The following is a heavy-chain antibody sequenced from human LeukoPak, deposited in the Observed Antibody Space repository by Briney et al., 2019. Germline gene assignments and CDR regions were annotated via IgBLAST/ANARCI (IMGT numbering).Heavy chain of an antibody. CDR1: GYTFTGYY. Sequence: ASVKVSCKASGYTFTGYYMHWVRQAPGQGLEWMGWINPNSGGTNYAQKFQGRVTMTRDTSISTAYMELSRLRSDDTAVYYCARDLGPMPGQDYIVVVPAAIIPDGGGWFDPWGQGTLVTVSS. V-gene: IGHV1-2*02. CDR3: ARDLGPMPGQDYIVVVPAAIIPDGGGWFDP. D-gene: IGHD2-2*01. J-gene: IGHJ5*02. CDR2: INPNSGGT.